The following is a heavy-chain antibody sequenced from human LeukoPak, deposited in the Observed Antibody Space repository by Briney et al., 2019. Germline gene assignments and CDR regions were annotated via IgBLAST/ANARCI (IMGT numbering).Heavy chain of an antibody. CDR2: VYFTGTT. J-gene: IGHJ6*03. D-gene: IGHD1-26*01. V-gene: IGHV4-39*07. Sequence: SETLSLTCGVSGDSIRSSDHHWAWIRQPPGKGLDFIGSVYFTGTTYYSPSLKSRVTISLDTSNNQFSLKLSSVTAADTAVYYCARGGIVGATPGIRYYYYYMDVWGKGTTVTVSS. CDR3: ARGGIVGATPGIRYYYYYMDV. CDR1: GDSIRSSDHH.